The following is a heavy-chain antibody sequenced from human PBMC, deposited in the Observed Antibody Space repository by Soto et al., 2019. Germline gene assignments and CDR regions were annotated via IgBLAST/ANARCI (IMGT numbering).Heavy chain of an antibody. V-gene: IGHV1-2*02. Sequence: ASVKVSCKVSGYTFTGYYMHWVRRAPGQGLEWMGWINPNSGGTNYAQKLQGRVTMTTDTSTSTAYMELRSLRSDDTAVYYCARGKITMVRGVIITGNGMDVWGQGTTVTVSS. CDR3: ARGKITMVRGVIITGNGMDV. CDR2: INPNSGGT. CDR1: GYTFTGYY. D-gene: IGHD3-10*01. J-gene: IGHJ6*02.